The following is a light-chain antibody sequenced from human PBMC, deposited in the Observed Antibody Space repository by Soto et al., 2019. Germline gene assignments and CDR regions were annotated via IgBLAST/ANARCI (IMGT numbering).Light chain of an antibody. J-gene: IGKJ5*01. Sequence: ENVLTQSPGTLSLSPGERATLSCRASQTVSSYLTWYQQRPGQAPRLLIYGASKRATGIPDRFSGSGSGTDFTLTISRLEPEDFALYYCQQYGTSPITFVQGTRLEIK. V-gene: IGKV3-20*01. CDR3: QQYGTSPIT. CDR2: GAS. CDR1: QTVSSY.